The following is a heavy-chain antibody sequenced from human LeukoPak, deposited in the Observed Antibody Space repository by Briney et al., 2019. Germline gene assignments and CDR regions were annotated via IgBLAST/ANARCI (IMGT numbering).Heavy chain of an antibody. Sequence: ASVKVSCKASGYTFTSYAMHWVRQAPGQRLEWMGWMNAGNGNTKYSRKFQGRVTITRDTSASTAYMELSSLRSEDTAVYYCARVRRRDYYDLGEYFQHWGQRTLVTVSS. CDR3: ARVRRRDYYDLGEYFQH. CDR2: MNAGNGNT. J-gene: IGHJ1*01. D-gene: IGHD3-22*01. V-gene: IGHV1-3*01. CDR1: GYTFTSYA.